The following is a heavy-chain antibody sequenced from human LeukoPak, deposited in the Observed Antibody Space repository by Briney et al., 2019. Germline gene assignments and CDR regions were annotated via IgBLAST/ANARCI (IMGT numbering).Heavy chain of an antibody. CDR2: IYYSGST. J-gene: IGHJ4*02. CDR1: GVSISSSSYY. CDR3: ARSDSGWYGDEERQNAGDEKRTFDY. Sequence: SETLSLTCTVSGVSISSSSYYWGWIRQPPGKGLEWIGSIYYSGSTYYNPSLKSRVTISVDTSKNQFSLKLSSVTAADTAVYYCARSDSGWYGDEERQNAGDEKRTFDYWGQGTLVTVSS. D-gene: IGHD6-19*01. V-gene: IGHV4-39*01.